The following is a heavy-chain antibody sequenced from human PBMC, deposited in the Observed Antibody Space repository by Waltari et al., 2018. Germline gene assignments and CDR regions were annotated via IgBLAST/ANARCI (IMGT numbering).Heavy chain of an antibody. CDR1: GGSFSGYY. CDR3: ARDTAAGTDY. D-gene: IGHD6-13*01. Sequence: QVQLQQWGAGLLKPSETLSLTCAVYGGSFSGYYWSWIRQPPGKGLEWIGEINQSGSTNYNPSLKSRVTISVDTSKNQFSLKLSSVTAADTAVYYCARDTAAGTDYWGQGTLVTVSS. CDR2: INQSGST. J-gene: IGHJ4*02. V-gene: IGHV4-34*01.